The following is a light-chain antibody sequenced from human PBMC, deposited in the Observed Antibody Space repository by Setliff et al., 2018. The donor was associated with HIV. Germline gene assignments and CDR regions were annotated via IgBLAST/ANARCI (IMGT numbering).Light chain of an antibody. V-gene: IGLV2-14*01. CDR3: CSYTTRSTWV. CDR2: EVS. CDR1: SSDVGDYDS. Sequence: QSALTQPASVSGSPGQSITISCTGTSSDVGDYDSVSWYQQHPGKVPKLTISEVSDRPSGVSNRFSGSKYGITASLTISALQAEDEADYYCCSYTTRSTWVFGRGTKVTVL. J-gene: IGLJ3*02.